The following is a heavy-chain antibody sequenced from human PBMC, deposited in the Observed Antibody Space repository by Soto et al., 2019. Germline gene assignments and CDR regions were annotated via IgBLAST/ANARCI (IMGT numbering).Heavy chain of an antibody. Sequence: SETLSLTCTVSGGSVTNSSYYWDWIRQSPGKGLEWIGSVYYRGRSYSKSSVKSRVTISVDTSKNRFSLSLNSVTASDTAVYFCVSQRTTVPTQAYFDYWGPGALVTVSS. V-gene: IGHV4-39*01. D-gene: IGHD4-17*01. CDR2: VYYRGRS. CDR1: GGSVTNSSYY. CDR3: VSQRTTVPTQAYFDY. J-gene: IGHJ4*02.